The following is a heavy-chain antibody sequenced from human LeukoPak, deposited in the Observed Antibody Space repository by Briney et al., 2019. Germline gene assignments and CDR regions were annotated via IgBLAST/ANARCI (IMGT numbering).Heavy chain of an antibody. CDR1: GYTFTGYY. CDR2: INPNSGGT. J-gene: IGHJ4*02. V-gene: IGHV1-2*02. Sequence: GASVKVSCKASGYTFTGYYMHWVRRAPGQGLEWMGWINPNSGGTNYAQKFQGRVTMTRDTSISTAYMELSRLRSDDTAVYYCARDRRWFGSSSWSLFDYWGQGTLVTVSS. D-gene: IGHD6-13*01. CDR3: ARDRRWFGSSSWSLFDY.